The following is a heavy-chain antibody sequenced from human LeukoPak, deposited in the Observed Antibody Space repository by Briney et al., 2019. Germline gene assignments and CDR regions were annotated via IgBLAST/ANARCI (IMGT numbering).Heavy chain of an antibody. CDR2: IYYSGST. V-gene: IGHV4-59*01. CDR3: ARAAGTTWGGKGWFDP. J-gene: IGHJ5*02. D-gene: IGHD1-7*01. CDR1: GGSISSYY. Sequence: SETLSLTCTVSGGSISSYYWSWIRQPPGKGLEWIGYIYYSGSTNYNPSLKSRVTISVDTSKNQFSLKLSSVTAADTAVYYCARAAGTTWGGKGWFDPWGQGTLVTVSS.